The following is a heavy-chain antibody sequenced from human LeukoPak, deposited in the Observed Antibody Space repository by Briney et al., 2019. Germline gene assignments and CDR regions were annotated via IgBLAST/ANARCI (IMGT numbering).Heavy chain of an antibody. CDR3: AKSDLETSGYVNY. Sequence: SVKVSCKASGGSFTSYAISWVRQAPGQGPEWMGRIIPIFGTANYAQKFQGRVTITTDESTSTAYMELSSLRSEDTAVYYCAKSDLETSGYVNYWGQGTLVTVSS. V-gene: IGHV1-69*05. CDR1: GGSFTSYA. D-gene: IGHD1-26*01. CDR2: IIPIFGTA. J-gene: IGHJ4*02.